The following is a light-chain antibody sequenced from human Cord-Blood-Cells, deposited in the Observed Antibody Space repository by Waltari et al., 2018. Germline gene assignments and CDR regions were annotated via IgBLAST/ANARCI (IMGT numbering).Light chain of an antibody. CDR1: QSISSY. CDR3: QQSYSTPYT. Sequence: DIQMPQSQSSLSASVGDRVTIPCRASQSISSYLNWYQQKPGKAPKLLIYAASSLQSGVPSRFSGSGSGTDFTLTISSLQPEDFATYYCQQSYSTPYTFGQGTKLEIK. J-gene: IGKJ2*01. V-gene: IGKV1-39*01. CDR2: AAS.